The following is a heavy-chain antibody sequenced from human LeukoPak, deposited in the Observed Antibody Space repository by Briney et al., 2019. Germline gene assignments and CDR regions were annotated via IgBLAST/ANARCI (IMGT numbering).Heavy chain of an antibody. CDR3: ARRRAVAGVNWFDP. Sequence: PSETLSLTCAVYGGSFSGYYWSWIRQPPGKGLEWIGEINHSGSTNYNPSLKSRVTISVDTSKNQFSLKLSSVTAADTAVYYCARRRAVAGVNWFDPWGQGTLVTVSS. J-gene: IGHJ5*02. D-gene: IGHD6-19*01. V-gene: IGHV4-34*01. CDR1: GGSFSGYY. CDR2: INHSGST.